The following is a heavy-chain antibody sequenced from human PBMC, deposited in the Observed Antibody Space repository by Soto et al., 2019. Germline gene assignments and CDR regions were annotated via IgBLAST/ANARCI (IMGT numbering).Heavy chain of an antibody. CDR3: ARGRRYCSGGSCYSYFDY. CDR2: IWYDGSNK. D-gene: IGHD2-15*01. V-gene: IGHV3-33*01. Sequence: QVQLVESGGGVVQPGRSLRLSCAASGFTFSSYGMHWVRQAPGKGLEWVAVIWYDGSNKYYADSVKGRFTISRDNSKNTLYLQMNSLRAEDTAVYYCARGRRYCSGGSCYSYFDYWGQGTLVTVSS. J-gene: IGHJ4*02. CDR1: GFTFSSYG.